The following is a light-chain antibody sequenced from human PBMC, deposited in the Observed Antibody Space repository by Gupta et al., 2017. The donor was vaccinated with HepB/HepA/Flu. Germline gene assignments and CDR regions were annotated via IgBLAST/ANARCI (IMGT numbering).Light chain of an antibody. CDR3: CSYAGSSNFVV. CDR2: EVS. V-gene: IGLV2-23*02. J-gene: IGLJ2*01. Sequence: SALTQPASVSGSPGQSITISCFGTSSDVGSYNLVSWYQQHPGKAPKLMIYEVSKWPSGVSNRFSGSKSGTTASLTTSGLQAEDEADYYCCSYAGSSNFVVFGGGTKLTVL. CDR1: SSDVGSYNL.